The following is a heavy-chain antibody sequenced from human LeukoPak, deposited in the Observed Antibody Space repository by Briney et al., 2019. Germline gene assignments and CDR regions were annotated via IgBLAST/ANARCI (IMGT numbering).Heavy chain of an antibody. J-gene: IGHJ4*02. V-gene: IGHV4-61*02. Sequence: SQTLSLTCTVSGGSIGSGSYYWSWIRQPAGKGLEWIGRIYTSGSTNYNPSLKSRVTISVDTSKNQFSLKLSSVTAADTAVYYCARESYCGGDCYSEDWGQGTLVTVSS. CDR3: ARESYCGGDCYSED. CDR2: IYTSGST. D-gene: IGHD2-21*02. CDR1: GGSIGSGSYY.